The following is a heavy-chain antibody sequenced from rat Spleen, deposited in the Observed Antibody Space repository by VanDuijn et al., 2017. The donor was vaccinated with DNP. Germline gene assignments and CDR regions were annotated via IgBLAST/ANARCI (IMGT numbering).Heavy chain of an antibody. CDR3: ARWPGYNPPYAMDA. J-gene: IGHJ2*01. D-gene: IGHD1-4*01. Sequence: EVQLQESGPGLVKPSQSLSLTCSVTGYSITSSYRWNWIRQFPGNKLEWMGSLNSAGSTNYNPSLKSRISITRDTSKNQFFLQVNSVTTEDTATYYCARWPGYNPPYAMDAWGQGVMVTVSS. V-gene: IGHV3-3*01. CDR2: LNSAGST. CDR1: GYSITSSYR.